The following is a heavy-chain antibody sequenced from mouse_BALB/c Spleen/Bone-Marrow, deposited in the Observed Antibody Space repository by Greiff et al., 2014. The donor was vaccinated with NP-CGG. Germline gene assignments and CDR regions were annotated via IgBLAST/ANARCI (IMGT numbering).Heavy chain of an antibody. CDR1: GYTFTSYW. V-gene: IGHV1S81*02. CDR2: INPSNGRI. D-gene: IGHD1-1*01. J-gene: IGHJ2*01. Sequence: VQGVESGAELVKPGASVKLSCKASGYTFTSYWMHWVKQRPGQGLEWIGEINPSNGRINYNEKFKSKATLTVDKSSSTAYMQLSSLTSEDSAVYYCARRTTTVVATDYWGQGTTLTVSS. CDR3: ARRTTTVVATDY.